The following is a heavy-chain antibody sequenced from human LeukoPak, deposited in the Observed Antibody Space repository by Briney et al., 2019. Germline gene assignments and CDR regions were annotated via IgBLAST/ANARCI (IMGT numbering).Heavy chain of an antibody. CDR1: GFTFSSYW. D-gene: IGHD4-23*01. V-gene: IGHV3-74*01. CDR3: ARPYGGNSGEGAFDI. J-gene: IGHJ3*02. CDR2: INTDGSST. Sequence: QSGGSLRLSCAASGFTFSSYWMHWVHQAPGKGLVWVSRINTDGSSTSYADSVKGRFTISRDNAKNTLYLQMNSLRAEDTAVYYCARPYGGNSGEGAFDIWGQGTMVTVSS.